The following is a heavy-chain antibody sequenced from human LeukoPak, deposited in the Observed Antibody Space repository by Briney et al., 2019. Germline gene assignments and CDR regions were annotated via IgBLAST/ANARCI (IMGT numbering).Heavy chain of an antibody. D-gene: IGHD3-3*01. V-gene: IGHV1-69*06. J-gene: IGHJ4*02. CDR3: ATEGILGFDY. CDR2: IIPIFGTA. CDR1: GGTFSSYA. Sequence: ASVKVSCKASGGTFSSYAISWVRQAPGQGLEWMGGIIPIFGTAIYAQKFQGRVTMTEDTSTDTAYMELSSLRSEDTAVYYCATEGILGFDYWGQGTLVTVSS.